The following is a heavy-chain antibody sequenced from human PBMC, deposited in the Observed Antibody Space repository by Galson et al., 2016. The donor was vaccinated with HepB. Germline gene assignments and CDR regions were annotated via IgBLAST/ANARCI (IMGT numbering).Heavy chain of an antibody. D-gene: IGHD3-22*01. V-gene: IGHV3-33*01. CDR3: EGYSDPFDI. CDR2: IWYDGSNK. CDR1: LFTFSSYG. J-gene: IGHJ3*02. Sequence: SLRLSCAASLFTFSSYGMHWVRQAPGKGLEWVAMIWYDGSNKFYADSVKGRFTISRDTSKDTLYLQMNNLRAEDTAIYYCEGYSDPFDIWGQGTMVTVSS.